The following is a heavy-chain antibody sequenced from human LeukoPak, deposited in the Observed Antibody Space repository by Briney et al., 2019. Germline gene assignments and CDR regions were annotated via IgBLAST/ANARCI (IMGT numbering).Heavy chain of an antibody. V-gene: IGHV1-69*13. CDR1: GYTFTIYG. Sequence: VASVTVSCTASGYTFTIYGISWVRQAPGQGLEWMGGIIPIFGTANYAQKFQGRVTITADESTSTAYMELSSLRSEDTAVYYCARERKKARYRLGAFDIWGQGTRVTVSS. J-gene: IGHJ3*02. CDR3: ARERKKARYRLGAFDI. D-gene: IGHD3-9*01. CDR2: IIPIFGTA.